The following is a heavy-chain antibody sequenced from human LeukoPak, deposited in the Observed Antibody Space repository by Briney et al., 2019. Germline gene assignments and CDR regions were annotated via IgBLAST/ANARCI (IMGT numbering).Heavy chain of an antibody. V-gene: IGHV4-34*01. CDR2: INHSGST. Sequence: SETLSLTRAVYGGSFSGYYWSWIRQPPGKGLEWIGEINHSGSTNYNPSLKSRVTISVDTSKKQFSLKLSSVTAADTAVYYCARGRPDGSGSYYKFDPWGQGTLVTVSS. J-gene: IGHJ5*02. CDR1: GGSFSGYY. D-gene: IGHD3-10*01. CDR3: ARGRPDGSGSYYKFDP.